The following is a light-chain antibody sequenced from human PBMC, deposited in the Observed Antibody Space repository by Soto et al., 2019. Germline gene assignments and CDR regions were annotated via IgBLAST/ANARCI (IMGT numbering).Light chain of an antibody. CDR3: KQRSNGPLT. CDR1: QSISNY. J-gene: IGKJ4*01. V-gene: IGKV3-11*01. Sequence: EIVLKQSPATLSLSPGERATLSCRASQSISNYLAWLQQKPGKPPRLLIYDASNRATGIPARFSGSGSGTDFTITIGSLVPEDFAVYYCKQRSNGPLTFGGGTRVKIK. CDR2: DAS.